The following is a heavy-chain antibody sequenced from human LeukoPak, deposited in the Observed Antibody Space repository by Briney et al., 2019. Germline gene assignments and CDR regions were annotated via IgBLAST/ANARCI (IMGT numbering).Heavy chain of an antibody. CDR1: GFTFSSYA. V-gene: IGHV3-7*01. CDR2: IKQDGSEK. CDR3: ASIVEEFGELLYDY. D-gene: IGHD3-10*01. Sequence: GGSLRLSCAASGFTFSSYAMHWVRQAPGKGLEWVANIKQDGSEKYYVDSVNGRFTISRDNTKNSLYLQMNSLRAEDTAVYYCASIVEEFGELLYDYWGQGTLVTVSS. J-gene: IGHJ4*02.